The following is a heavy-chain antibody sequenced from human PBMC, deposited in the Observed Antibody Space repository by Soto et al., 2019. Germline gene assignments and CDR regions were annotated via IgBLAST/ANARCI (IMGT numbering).Heavy chain of an antibody. J-gene: IGHJ4*02. CDR3: ARVAGRFLEWSSYYFDY. D-gene: IGHD3-3*01. V-gene: IGHV1-18*01. CDR2: ISAYNGNT. Sequence: ASVKVSCKASGYTFTSYGISWVRQAPGQGLEWMGWISAYNGNTNYAQKLQGRVTMTTDTSTSTAYMELRSLRSDDTAVYYCARVAGRFLEWSSYYFDYWGQGTLVTVSS. CDR1: GYTFTSYG.